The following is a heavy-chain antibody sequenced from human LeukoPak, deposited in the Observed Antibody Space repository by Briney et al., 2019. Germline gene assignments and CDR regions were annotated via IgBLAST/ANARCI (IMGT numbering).Heavy chain of an antibody. D-gene: IGHD3-22*01. J-gene: IGHJ4*02. Sequence: SETLSLTCVVSGGSISSFYWSWVRQPPGKGLEWFGYISYRGRTTYNPSLKRRVSMSIDTSKNQFSLRLSSVTAADTALYYCARVGDSSGYFYYFDSWGQGTLVTVSS. CDR1: GGSISSFY. CDR2: ISYRGRT. V-gene: IGHV4-59*08. CDR3: ARVGDSSGYFYYFDS.